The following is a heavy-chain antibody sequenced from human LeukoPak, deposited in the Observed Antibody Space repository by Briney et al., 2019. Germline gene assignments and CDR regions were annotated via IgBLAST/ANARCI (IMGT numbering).Heavy chain of an antibody. J-gene: IGHJ3*01. D-gene: IGHD3-10*01. V-gene: IGHV3-7*01. CDR3: AREGMVRGVPGAFDL. CDR2: IKQDGVEK. Sequence: GGSLRLSCAASGFTFNNYWMDWVRQGPGKGLEWVANIKQDGVEKYFVGSVKGRFAISRDNAKNSLYLQMNSLRVEDTAVYYCAREGMVRGVPGAFDLWGQGTMVTVSS. CDR1: GFTFNNYW.